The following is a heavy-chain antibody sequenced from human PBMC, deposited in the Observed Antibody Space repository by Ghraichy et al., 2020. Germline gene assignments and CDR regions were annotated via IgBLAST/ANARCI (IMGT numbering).Heavy chain of an antibody. CDR3: ARVGYYYDSSGYYSRNWYFDL. CDR2: IYTSGST. D-gene: IGHD3-22*01. J-gene: IGHJ2*01. V-gene: IGHV4-4*07. Sequence: SETLSLTCTVSGGSISSYYWSWIRQPAGKGLEWIGRIYTSGSTNYNPSLKSRVTMSVDTSKNQFSLKLSSVTAADTAVYYCARVGYYYDSSGYYSRNWYFDLWGRGTLVTVSS. CDR1: GGSISSYY.